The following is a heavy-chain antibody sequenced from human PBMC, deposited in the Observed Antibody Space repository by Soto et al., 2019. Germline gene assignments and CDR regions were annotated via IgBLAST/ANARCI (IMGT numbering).Heavy chain of an antibody. J-gene: IGHJ3*02. Sequence: SETLSLTCTVSGGSISSGDYYWSWIRQPPGKGLEWIGYIYYSGSTYYNPSLKSRVTISVDTSKNQFSLKLSSVTAADTAVYYCAREKYYYILPGSDDAIDIWGQGTMVTVSS. D-gene: IGHD3-9*01. V-gene: IGHV4-30-4*01. CDR2: IYYSGST. CDR3: AREKYYYILPGSDDAIDI. CDR1: GGSISSGDYY.